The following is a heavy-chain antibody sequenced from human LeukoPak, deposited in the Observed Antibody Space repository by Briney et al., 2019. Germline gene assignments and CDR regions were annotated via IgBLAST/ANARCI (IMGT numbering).Heavy chain of an antibody. CDR1: GFSRSTRGMG. J-gene: IGHJ4*02. D-gene: IGHD3-9*01. Sequence: ESGPALFQPTPALTLTFTFSGFSRSTRGMGVSWIRQPPVNARGWLALNDWDDDKYYITSLKTRLTISKDTTKNQVVLTMTNIDPVDTATYYCARSYNYDILTGYAYYFDYWGQGTLVTVSS. CDR3: ARSYNYDILTGYAYYFDY. V-gene: IGHV2-70*01. CDR2: NDWDDDK.